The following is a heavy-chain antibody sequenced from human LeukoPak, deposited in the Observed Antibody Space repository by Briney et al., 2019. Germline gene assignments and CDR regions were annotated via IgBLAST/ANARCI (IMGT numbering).Heavy chain of an antibody. CDR2: IIPIVGKV. CDR3: ARDSMVSADY. D-gene: IGHD3-10*01. J-gene: IGHJ4*02. V-gene: IGHV1-69*04. CDR1: GDIFSRYG. Sequence: ASVKVSCKASGDIFSRYGISWVRQAPGQGLEWMGRIIPIVGKVNYAQKFQGRVTMTRDTSITTAYMDLSSLRSDDTAVYYCARDSMVSADYWGREPWSPSPQ.